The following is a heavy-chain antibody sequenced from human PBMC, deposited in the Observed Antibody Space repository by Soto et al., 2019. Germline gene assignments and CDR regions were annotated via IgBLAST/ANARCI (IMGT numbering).Heavy chain of an antibody. Sequence: EAPLLESGGGLVQPGGSLTLSCATSGFTFSSYAMVWVRQAAEKGLEWVASISNNGDTAYYADSVKGRFTISRGNSENTLYLNMDGLRADDTALYFCAKSRVFIGAIVTLLDSWGQGTQVTVSS. CDR2: ISNNGDTA. V-gene: IGHV3-23*01. J-gene: IGHJ4*02. CDR3: AKSRVFIGAIVTLLDS. D-gene: IGHD3-16*02. CDR1: GFTFSSYA.